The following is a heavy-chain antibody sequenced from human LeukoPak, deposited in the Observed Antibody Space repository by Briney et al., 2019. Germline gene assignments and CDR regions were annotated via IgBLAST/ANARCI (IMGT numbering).Heavy chain of an antibody. D-gene: IGHD7-27*01. CDR3: ARDLALGIGQYYFDY. CDR2: INPSGGST. J-gene: IGHJ4*02. CDR1: GYTFTSYY. Sequence: ASVKASCKASGYTFTSYYMHWVRQAPGQGLEWMGIINPSGGSTSYAQKFQGRVTMTRDTSTSTVYMELSSLRSEDTAVYYCARDLALGIGQYYFDYWGQGTLVTVSS. V-gene: IGHV1-46*01.